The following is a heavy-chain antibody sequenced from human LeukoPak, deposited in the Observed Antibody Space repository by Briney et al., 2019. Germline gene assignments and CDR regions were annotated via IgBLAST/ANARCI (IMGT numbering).Heavy chain of an antibody. Sequence: SVKVSCKASGGTFSSYAISWVRQAPGQGLEWMGGIIPIFGTANYAQKFQGRVTITADESTSTAYMELSSLRSEDTAVYYRARGDYDFWSGSMDYWGQGTLVTVSS. D-gene: IGHD3-3*01. CDR3: ARGDYDFWSGSMDY. J-gene: IGHJ4*02. CDR1: GGTFSSYA. CDR2: IIPIFGTA. V-gene: IGHV1-69*13.